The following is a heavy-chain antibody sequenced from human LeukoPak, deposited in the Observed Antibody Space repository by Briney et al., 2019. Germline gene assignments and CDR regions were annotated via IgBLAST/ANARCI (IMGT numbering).Heavy chain of an antibody. D-gene: IGHD3-22*01. CDR3: ARKIYDSSGYFDF. CDR2: TYHSGST. V-gene: IGHV4-4*02. Sequence: GSLRLSCAASGFTFCSSAMNWVRQPPGKGLEWIGETYHSGSTNYNPSLKSRVTISVDKSKNQFSLKLSSVTAADTAVYYCARKIYDSSGYFDFWGQGTLVTVSS. CDR1: GFTFCSSAM. J-gene: IGHJ4*02.